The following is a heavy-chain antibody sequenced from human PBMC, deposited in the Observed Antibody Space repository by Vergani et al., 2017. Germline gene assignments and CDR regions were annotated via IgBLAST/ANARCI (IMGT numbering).Heavy chain of an antibody. Sequence: EVPLVQSGAAVKKPGESLRISCKGSGYSFTSYWIGWVRQMPGKGLEWMGIIYPGDSDTRYSPSFQGQVTISADKSISTAYLQWSSLKASDTAMYYCARRNPGYSSGWSWNYWGQGTLVTVSS. CDR3: ARRNPGYSSGWSWNY. J-gene: IGHJ4*02. D-gene: IGHD6-19*01. V-gene: IGHV5-51*01. CDR2: IYPGDSDT. CDR1: GYSFTSYW.